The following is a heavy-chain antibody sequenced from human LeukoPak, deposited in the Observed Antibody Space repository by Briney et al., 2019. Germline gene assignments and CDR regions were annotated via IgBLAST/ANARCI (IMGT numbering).Heavy chain of an antibody. Sequence: ASVKVSCKASGYTFTSYAMNWVRQAPGQGLEWMGWINTNTGNPTYAQGFTGRFVFSLDTSVSTAYLQISSLKAEDTAVYCCARATKQWLVPYYFDYWGQGTLVTVSS. D-gene: IGHD6-19*01. CDR3: ARATKQWLVPYYFDY. V-gene: IGHV7-4-1*02. J-gene: IGHJ4*02. CDR2: INTNTGNP. CDR1: GYTFTSYA.